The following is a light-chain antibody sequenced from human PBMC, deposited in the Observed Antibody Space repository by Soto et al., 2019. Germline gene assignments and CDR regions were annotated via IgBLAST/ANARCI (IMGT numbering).Light chain of an antibody. CDR3: QQYNYRPPYT. CDR2: GAS. J-gene: IGKJ5*01. Sequence: SPATLSMSPGERVTLSCRASQSVSTNVAWYQQKPGQAPRLLIYGASTRATGIPPRFSGSGYATEFTLTISSLQTEDFAVYYCQQYNYRPPYTFGQGTRLEIK. V-gene: IGKV3-15*01. CDR1: QSVSTN.